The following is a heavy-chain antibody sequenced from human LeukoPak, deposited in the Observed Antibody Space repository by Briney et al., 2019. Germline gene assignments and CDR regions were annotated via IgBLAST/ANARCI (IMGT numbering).Heavy chain of an antibody. CDR3: AKDRFFYDSGSKTN. CDR2: ISWNSGSI. D-gene: IGHD3-22*01. J-gene: IGHJ4*02. Sequence: PGGSLRLSCAASGFTFDDYAMHWVRQAPGKGLEWVSGISWNSGSIGYADSVKGRFTISRDNAKNSLYLQMNSLRAEDTAFYYCAKDRFFYDSGSKTNWGQGTLVTVSS. V-gene: IGHV3-9*01. CDR1: GFTFDDYA.